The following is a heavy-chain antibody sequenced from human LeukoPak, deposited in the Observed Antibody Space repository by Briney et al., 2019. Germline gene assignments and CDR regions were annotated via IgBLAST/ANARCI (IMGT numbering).Heavy chain of an antibody. Sequence: SETLSLTCAVYGGSFSGYYWSWIRQPPGKGLEWIGEINHSGSTNYNPSLKSRVTISVDTSKNQSSLKLSSVTAADTAVYYCARDLTPPYYYGSGSYLDYWGQGTLVTVSS. J-gene: IGHJ4*02. CDR2: INHSGST. V-gene: IGHV4-34*01. D-gene: IGHD3-10*01. CDR3: ARDLTPPYYYGSGSYLDY. CDR1: GGSFSGYY.